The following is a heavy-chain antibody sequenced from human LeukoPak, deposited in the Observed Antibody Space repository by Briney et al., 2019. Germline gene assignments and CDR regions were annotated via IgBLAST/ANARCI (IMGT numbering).Heavy chain of an antibody. D-gene: IGHD3-3*01. CDR3: ARAPSGYGHYYYMDV. J-gene: IGHJ6*03. CDR1: GGSVSSYY. V-gene: IGHV4-4*07. Sequence: RSSETLSLTCTVSGGSVSSYYWSWIRQPAGKGLEWIGRIYTSGSTNYNPSLKSRVTMSVDTSKNQFSLKLSSVTAADTAVYYCARAPSGYGHYYYMDVWGKGTTVTVSS. CDR2: IYTSGST.